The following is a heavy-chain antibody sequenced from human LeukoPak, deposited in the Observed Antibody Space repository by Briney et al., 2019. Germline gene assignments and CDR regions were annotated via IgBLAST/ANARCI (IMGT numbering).Heavy chain of an antibody. CDR3: ARAQMATITMPFDY. CDR1: GGSISSYY. J-gene: IGHJ4*02. V-gene: IGHV4-39*07. D-gene: IGHD5-24*01. Sequence: SETLSLTCTVSGGSISSYYWGWIRQPPGKGLEWIGSIYYSGSTYYNPSLKSRVTISVDTSKNQFSLKLSSVTAADTAVYYCARAQMATITMPFDYWGQGTLVTVSS. CDR2: IYYSGST.